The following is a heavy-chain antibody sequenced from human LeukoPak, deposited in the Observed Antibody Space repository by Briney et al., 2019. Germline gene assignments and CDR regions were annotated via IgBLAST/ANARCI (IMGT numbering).Heavy chain of an antibody. D-gene: IGHD6-19*01. V-gene: IGHV3-30-3*01. CDR3: ARDGVAVAGIGYYFDY. CDR2: ISYDGSNK. Sequence: GGSLRLSCAASGFTFSSYAMHWVRQAPGKGLEWVAVISYDGSNKYYADSVKGRFTIPRDNSKNTLYLQMNSLRAEDTAVYYCARDGVAVAGIGYYFDYWGQGTLVTVSS. J-gene: IGHJ4*02. CDR1: GFTFSSYA.